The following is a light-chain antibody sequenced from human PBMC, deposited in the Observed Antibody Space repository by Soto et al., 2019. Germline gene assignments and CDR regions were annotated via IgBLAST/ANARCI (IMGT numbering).Light chain of an antibody. CDR1: SSDVGGYNN. V-gene: IGLV2-8*01. J-gene: IGLJ3*02. CDR2: EVT. CDR3: SSYAASNNFYFV. Sequence: SALTQPPSASGSPGQSVTISCTGTSSDVGGYNNVSWYQQYPGRAPKLMIYEVTKRPSGVPDRFSGSKSGNTASLTVSGLQAEDEADYYCSSYAASNNFYFVFGGGTKLTVL.